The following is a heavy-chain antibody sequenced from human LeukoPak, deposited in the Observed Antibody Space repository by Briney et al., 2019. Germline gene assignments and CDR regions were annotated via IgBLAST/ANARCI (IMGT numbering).Heavy chain of an antibody. CDR3: AKLYYHSGWHY. Sequence: PGGSLRLSCAASGFTFSNYDMSWVRQAPGKGLEWVSSISGSGGTTYYADSVKGRFTISRDNSKNTLYLQMSSLRAEDTAIYYCAKLYYHSGWHYWGQGTLVTGSS. CDR2: ISGSGGTT. D-gene: IGHD1-26*01. CDR1: GFTFSNYD. J-gene: IGHJ4*02. V-gene: IGHV3-23*01.